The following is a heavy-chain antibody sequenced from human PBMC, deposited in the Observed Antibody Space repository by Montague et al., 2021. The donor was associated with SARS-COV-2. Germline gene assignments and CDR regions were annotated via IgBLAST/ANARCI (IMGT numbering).Heavy chain of an antibody. CDR1: GGSISSSSYY. CDR2: IYYSGST. V-gene: IGHV4-39*01. D-gene: IGHD3-3*01. Sequence: SETLSLTCTVPGGSISSSSYYWGWIRQPPGKGLEWIGSIYYSGSTYYNPSLKSRVTISVDTSKNQFSLKLSSVTAADTAVYYCARGVPLGYDFWSGYPEIGDFDYWGQGTLVTVSS. J-gene: IGHJ4*02. CDR3: ARGVPLGYDFWSGYPEIGDFDY.